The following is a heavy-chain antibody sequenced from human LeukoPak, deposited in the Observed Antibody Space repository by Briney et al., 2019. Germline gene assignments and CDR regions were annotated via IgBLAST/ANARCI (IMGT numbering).Heavy chain of an antibody. CDR3: ARVSSSWYQDWYFDL. V-gene: IGHV4-61*02. D-gene: IGHD6-13*01. CDR2: IYTSGST. Sequence: TLSLTCTVSGGSISSGSYYWSWIRQPAGKGLEWIGRIYTSGSTNYKPSLKSRVTMSVDTSKKQFSLKLSSVTAADTAVYYCARVSSSWYQDWYFDLWARGTLVTVSS. J-gene: IGHJ2*01. CDR1: GGSISSGSYY.